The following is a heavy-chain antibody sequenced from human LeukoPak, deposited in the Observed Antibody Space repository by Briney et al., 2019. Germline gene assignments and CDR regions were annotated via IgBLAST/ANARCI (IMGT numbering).Heavy chain of an antibody. CDR3: ARDEAAAGFDY. V-gene: IGHV1-18*04. Sequence: ASVKVSCKTSGYTFTDYYIHWVRQAPGQVLEWMGWISAYNGNTNYAQKLQGRVTMTTDTSTSTAYMELGSLRSDDTAVYYCARDEAAAGFDYWGQGTLVTVSS. J-gene: IGHJ4*02. CDR1: GYTFTDYY. D-gene: IGHD6-13*01. CDR2: ISAYNGNT.